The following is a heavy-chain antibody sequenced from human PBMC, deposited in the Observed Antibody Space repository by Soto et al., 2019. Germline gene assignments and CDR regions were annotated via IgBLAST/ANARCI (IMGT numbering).Heavy chain of an antibody. V-gene: IGHV3-23*01. CDR3: AKGVGYQIRIYAP. Sequence: PGGSLILSSAASGFTFSSYAMSWVRQAPGKGLEWVSAISGSGGSTYYADSVKGRFTISRDNSKNTLYLQMKSLRAEDTAVYYCAKGVGYQIRIYAPWGQRTLVPVSS. D-gene: IGHD2-21*01. CDR1: GFTFSSYA. J-gene: IGHJ5*02. CDR2: ISGSGGST.